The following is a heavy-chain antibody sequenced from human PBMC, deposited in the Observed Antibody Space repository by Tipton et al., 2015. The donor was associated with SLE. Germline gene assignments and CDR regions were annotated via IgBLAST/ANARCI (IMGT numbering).Heavy chain of an antibody. CDR1: GGAISNGAYY. CDR3: ARVDYSDGGTYYPTEYFHY. CDR2: IHYSGNT. V-gene: IGHV4-31*03. Sequence: TLSLTCTVSGGAISNGAYYWTWIRQHPEKGLEWIGYIHYSGNTYFNPSLQSRLSMSVDTSKNQFFLRLSSVTAADTAVYYCARVDYSDGGTYYPTEYFHYWGQGTLVTVSS. J-gene: IGHJ1*01. D-gene: IGHD3-22*01.